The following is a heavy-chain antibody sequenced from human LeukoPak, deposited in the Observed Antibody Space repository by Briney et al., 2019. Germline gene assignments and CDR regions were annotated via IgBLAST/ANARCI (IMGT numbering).Heavy chain of an antibody. CDR1: GGTFSSYA. D-gene: IGHD6-13*01. Sequence: ASVKLSCKASGGTFSSYAISWVRQAPGQGLEWMGRIIPIFDTVNYAQKFQGRITITADKSTSTAYMELSSLRAEDTAVYYCARWGSSWHQIPPDWFDPWGQGTLVTVSS. CDR3: ARWGSSWHQIPPDWFDP. J-gene: IGHJ5*02. V-gene: IGHV1-69*06. CDR2: IIPIFDTV.